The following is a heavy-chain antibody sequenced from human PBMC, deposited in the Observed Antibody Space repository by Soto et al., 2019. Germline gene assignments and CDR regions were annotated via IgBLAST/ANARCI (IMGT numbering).Heavy chain of an antibody. CDR2: IYYSGST. Sequence: KPSETLSLTCTVSGGSISSYYWSWIRQPPGKGLEWIGYIYYSGSTNYNPSLKSRVTISVDTSKNQFSLKLSSVTAADTAVYYCARVQFTVTIQWFDPWGQGTLVTVSS. CDR1: GGSISSYY. D-gene: IGHD4-17*01. J-gene: IGHJ5*02. V-gene: IGHV4-59*01. CDR3: ARVQFTVTIQWFDP.